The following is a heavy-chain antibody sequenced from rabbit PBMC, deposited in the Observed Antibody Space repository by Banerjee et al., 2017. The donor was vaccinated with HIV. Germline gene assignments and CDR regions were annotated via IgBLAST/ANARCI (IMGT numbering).Heavy chain of an antibody. D-gene: IGHD8-1*01. CDR3: ARGAGSSYYALDL. CDR1: GFDFSSYG. Sequence: QEQLVESGGGLVQPGGSLKLSCKASGFDFSSYGVSWVRQAPGKGLEWIACIDAGSSGTTYYASWAKGRFTISKTSSTTVTLQMTSLTAADTATYFCARGAGSSYYALDLWGPGTLVTVS. CDR2: IDAGSSGTT. J-gene: IGHJ4*01. V-gene: IGHV1S45*01.